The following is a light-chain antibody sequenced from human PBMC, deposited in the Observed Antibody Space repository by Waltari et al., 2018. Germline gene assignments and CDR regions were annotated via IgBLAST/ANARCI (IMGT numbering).Light chain of an antibody. Sequence: QSALTQPASVSGSPGQSITISCTGSNSNIGTYSLVSWFQHRPGKAPNPIIYEGSQRPSGVSVRFSGSKSGNTASLTISGLQAEDEADYYCCSYAGSVPYVFGTGTTVTVL. CDR3: CSYAGSVPYV. V-gene: IGLV2-23*01. CDR1: NSNIGTYSL. J-gene: IGLJ1*01. CDR2: EGS.